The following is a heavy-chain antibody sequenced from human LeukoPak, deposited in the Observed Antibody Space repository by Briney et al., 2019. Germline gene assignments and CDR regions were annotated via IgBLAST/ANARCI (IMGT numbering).Heavy chain of an antibody. Sequence: PSETLSLTCTVSGDSISNGYYYWSWIRRPPGEGLEWIGYIFYSGSTYYTPSLRSRVSISIDTSKNQFSLKLSSVTAADTAVYYCASHYYDSNAYVKFFQHWGQGTLVTVSS. CDR3: ASHYYDSNAYVKFFQH. CDR2: IFYSGST. CDR1: GDSISNGYYY. J-gene: IGHJ1*01. D-gene: IGHD3-22*01. V-gene: IGHV4-30-4*01.